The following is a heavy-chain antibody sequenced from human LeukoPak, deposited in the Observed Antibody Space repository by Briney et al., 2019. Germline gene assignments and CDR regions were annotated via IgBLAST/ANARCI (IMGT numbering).Heavy chain of an antibody. CDR2: MNPNSGNT. D-gene: IGHD6-13*01. V-gene: IGHV1-8*03. CDR3: ARGRRWQQLTTDY. CDR1: GYTFTSYD. Sequence: GASVKVSCKASGYTFTSYDINWVRQATGQGLEWMGWMNPNSGNTGYAQKFQGRVTITRNTSISTAYMELSSLRSEDTAVYYCARGRRWQQLTTDYWGQGTLVTVSS. J-gene: IGHJ4*02.